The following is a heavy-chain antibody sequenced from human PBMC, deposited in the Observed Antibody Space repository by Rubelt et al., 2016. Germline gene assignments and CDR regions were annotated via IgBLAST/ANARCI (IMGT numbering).Heavy chain of an antibody. V-gene: IGHV4-31*03. J-gene: IGHJ4*02. CDR1: GGSISSGGYY. Sequence: QVQLQQWGAGLVKPSQTLSLTCTVSGGSISSGGYYWSWIRQHPGKGLEWIGYIYYSGSTYYNPSRKSRVTSSVDTAKNQFSLKLSSVTAADTAVYYCASFWDHTGYYFDYWGQGTLVTVSS. D-gene: IGHD3-3*01. CDR2: IYYSGST. CDR3: ASFWDHTGYYFDY.